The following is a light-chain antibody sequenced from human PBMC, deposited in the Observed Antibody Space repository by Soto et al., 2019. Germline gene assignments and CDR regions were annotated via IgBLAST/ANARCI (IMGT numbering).Light chain of an antibody. CDR3: SSFTSSTTYV. CDR1: SSDVGNYNY. J-gene: IGLJ1*01. Sequence: QSALTQSASVSGSPGQSITISCTGTSSDVGNYNYVSWYQQHPGGVPKLIIFNVNNRPSGVSNRFSGSKSGNTASLTISGLQAEDEADYYCSSFTSSTTYVFGTGTKVTVL. CDR2: NVN. V-gene: IGLV2-14*01.